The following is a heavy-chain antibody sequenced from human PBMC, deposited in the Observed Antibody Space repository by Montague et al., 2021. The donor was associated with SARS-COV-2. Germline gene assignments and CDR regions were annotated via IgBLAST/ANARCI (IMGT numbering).Heavy chain of an antibody. Sequence: SETLSLTCTVSGGSISSSDYYWGWIRQPPGKELEWIGSIYYTGRTYYKPSLKSRVTMSVDTSENQFSLKLTSVTVADTALYYCARHGGVKEFDPWGQGTLASVSS. D-gene: IGHD3-3*01. J-gene: IGHJ5*02. CDR1: GGSISSSDYY. CDR3: ARHGGVKEFDP. CDR2: IYYTGRT. V-gene: IGHV4-39*01.